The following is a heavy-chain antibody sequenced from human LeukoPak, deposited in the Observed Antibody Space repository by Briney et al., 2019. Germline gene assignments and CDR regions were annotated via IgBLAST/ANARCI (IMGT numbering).Heavy chain of an antibody. CDR1: GGSFSGYY. V-gene: IGHV4-34*01. J-gene: IGHJ4*02. CDR3: AGGNGWYFDD. Sequence: SETLSRTCAVYGGSFSGYYWSWIRQPPGKGLEWIGEIHHSANTNYNPSLKSRVTISVDTSKNQFSLKLNSLTAADTAVYYCAGGNGWYFDDWGQGTLVTVSS. D-gene: IGHD6-19*01. CDR2: IHHSANT.